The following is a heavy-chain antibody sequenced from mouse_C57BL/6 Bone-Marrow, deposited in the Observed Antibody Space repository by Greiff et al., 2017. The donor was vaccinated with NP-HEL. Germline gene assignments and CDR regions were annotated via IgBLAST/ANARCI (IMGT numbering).Heavy chain of an antibody. CDR2: ISYDGSN. Sequence: ESGPGLVKPSQSLSLTCSVTGYSITSGYYWNWIRQFPGNKLEWMGSISYDGSNNYNPSLKNRISITRDTSKNQFFLKLNSVTTEDTATYYCAREYYGSRGFAYWGQGTLVTVSA. J-gene: IGHJ3*01. CDR1: GYSITSGYY. D-gene: IGHD1-1*01. V-gene: IGHV3-6*01. CDR3: AREYYGSRGFAY.